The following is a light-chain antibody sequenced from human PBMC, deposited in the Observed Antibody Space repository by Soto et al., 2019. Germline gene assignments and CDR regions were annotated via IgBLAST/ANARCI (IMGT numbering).Light chain of an antibody. J-gene: IGLJ1*01. V-gene: IGLV2-8*01. CDR3: SSYSDTNIGV. CDR1: SRDIGGYDF. CDR2: TVN. Sequence: SALTQPPSASGSPGQAVTISCTGTSRDIGGYDFVSWYQVRPGEAPQLIIYTVNGRPAGVPRRCSGSKSGNTASLTVSGLQAVDEADYYCSSYSDTNIGVFGTGTKVTVL.